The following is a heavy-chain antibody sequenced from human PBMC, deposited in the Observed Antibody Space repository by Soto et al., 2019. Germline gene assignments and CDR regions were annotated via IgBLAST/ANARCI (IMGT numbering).Heavy chain of an antibody. CDR2: IWYDGSNK. D-gene: IGHD3-3*01. CDR1: GFTFSSYG. J-gene: IGHJ6*02. Sequence: PGGSLRLSCAASGFTFSSYGMHWVRQAPGKGLEWVAVIWYDGSNKYYADSVKGRFTISRDNSKNTLYLQMNSLRAEDTAVYYCARDRRHSYDFWSGYLYPYGMDVWGQGTTVTVSS. V-gene: IGHV3-33*01. CDR3: ARDRRHSYDFWSGYLYPYGMDV.